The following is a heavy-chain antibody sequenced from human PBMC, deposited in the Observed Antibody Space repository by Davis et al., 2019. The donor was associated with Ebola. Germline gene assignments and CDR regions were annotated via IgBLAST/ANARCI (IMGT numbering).Heavy chain of an antibody. CDR3: WGGILGATNPGPDY. V-gene: IGHV3-11*04. D-gene: IGHD1-26*01. CDR2: ISSSGTTI. J-gene: IGHJ4*02. Sequence: LSLTCAVYGGSFSGYYWSWIRQAPGKGLEWVSYISSSGTTIYYADSVKGRFTISRGNAKNSLYLQMNSLRDEDTAVYYCWGGILGATNPGPDYWGQGTLVTVSS. CDR1: GGSFSGYY.